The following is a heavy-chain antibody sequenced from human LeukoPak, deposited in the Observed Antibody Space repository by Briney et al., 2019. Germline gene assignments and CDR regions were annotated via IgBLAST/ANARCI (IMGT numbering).Heavy chain of an antibody. CDR1: GDSVSSNIAA. D-gene: IGHD2-15*01. J-gene: IGHJ3*02. Sequence: SQTLSLTCAISGDSVSSNIAAWNWIRQSPSRGLEWLGRTYYRSNWYNQYAVSVKSRITINPDTSKNQFSLQLNSVTPEDTAVYYCARDAVVVATIYDAFDIWGQGTMVTVSS. CDR2: TYYRSNWYN. CDR3: ARDAVVVATIYDAFDI. V-gene: IGHV6-1*01.